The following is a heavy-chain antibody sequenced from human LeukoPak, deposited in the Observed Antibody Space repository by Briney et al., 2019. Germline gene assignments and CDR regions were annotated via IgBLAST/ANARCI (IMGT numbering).Heavy chain of an antibody. CDR3: ARAAHYSSRNFDF. Sequence: SEPLSLPCRVSGGSISGYYWSWIRQPPGKGLEWIGYIYNSGSTNYNPFLKSRVTISVVTSKNQLSLKLKSVTAADTAVYYCARAAHYSSRNFDFWGQGTLVTVSS. V-gene: IGHV4-59*01. CDR1: GGSISGYY. CDR2: IYNSGST. J-gene: IGHJ4*02. D-gene: IGHD6-13*01.